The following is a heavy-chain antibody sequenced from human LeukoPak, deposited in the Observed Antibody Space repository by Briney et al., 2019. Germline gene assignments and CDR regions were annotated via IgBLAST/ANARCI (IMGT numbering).Heavy chain of an antibody. V-gene: IGHV4-61*01. J-gene: IGHJ4*02. D-gene: IGHD2-2*01. Sequence: SETLSLTCTVSGGSVNSGSYYWSWIRQPPGKGLEWIAYIYYTGSTNYNPSLKSRVTISVDTSKNQFSLKLTSVTAADTAVYYCARSRDYPAFDYWGQGTLVTVSS. CDR2: IYYTGST. CDR1: GGSVNSGSYY. CDR3: ARSRDYPAFDY.